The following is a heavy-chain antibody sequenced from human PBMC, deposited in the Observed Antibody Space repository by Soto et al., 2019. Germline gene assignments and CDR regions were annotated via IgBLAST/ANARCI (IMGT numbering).Heavy chain of an antibody. V-gene: IGHV3-23*01. Sequence: EVQLLESGGGLVQPGGSLRLSCAVSGFIISDYGVTWVRQAPGKGLEWVSGFSGGGGGTFYADSVKGRFTISRDDPKNTANLNMNTLGAADAAVYYCVRCYGFCDCWGQGTLVTVSS. CDR1: GFIISDYG. CDR3: VRCYGFCDC. D-gene: IGHD3-10*02. CDR2: FSGGGGGT. J-gene: IGHJ4*02.